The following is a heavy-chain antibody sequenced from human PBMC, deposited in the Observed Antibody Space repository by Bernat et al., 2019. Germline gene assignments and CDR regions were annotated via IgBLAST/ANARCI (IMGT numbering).Heavy chain of an antibody. CDR3: ERVDTAMVGGFDP. V-gene: IGHV4-38-2*02. CDR2: IYHGGST. D-gene: IGHD5-18*01. CDR1: GGSISSGYY. Sequence: QVQLQESGPGLVKPSETLSLTCTVSGGSISSGYYWGWIRQPPGKGLEWIGSIYHGGSTYYNPSLKSRVTISVDTSKNQFSLKLSSVTAADTAVYYCERVDTAMVGGFDPWGQGTLVTVSS. J-gene: IGHJ5*02.